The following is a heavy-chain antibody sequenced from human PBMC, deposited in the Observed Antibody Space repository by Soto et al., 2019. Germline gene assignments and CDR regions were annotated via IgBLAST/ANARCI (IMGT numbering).Heavy chain of an antibody. V-gene: IGHV1-69*13. CDR1: GGTFSSYA. J-gene: IGHJ4*02. Sequence: SVKVSCKASGGTFSSYAISWVRQAPGQGLEWMGGIIPIFGTANYAQKFQGRVTITADESTSTAYMELSSLRSEDTAVYYCARTPGIAAARNPYYFDYWGQGTLVTVSS. CDR3: ARTPGIAAARNPYYFDY. CDR2: IIPIFGTA. D-gene: IGHD6-13*01.